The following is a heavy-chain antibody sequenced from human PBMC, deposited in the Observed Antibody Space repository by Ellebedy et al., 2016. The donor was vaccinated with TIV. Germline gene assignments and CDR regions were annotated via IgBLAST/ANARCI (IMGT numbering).Heavy chain of an antibody. J-gene: IGHJ4*02. CDR1: GFIFSNYA. CDR2: ISGTGGST. Sequence: GESLKISXAASGFIFSNYAMSWVRQAPGRGLEWVSTISGTGGSTYYADSVKGRFTISRDNSKNTLYLQMNSLRAEDTAVYYCAKHDYCSITACPFDYWGQGTLVPVSS. D-gene: IGHD2-2*01. V-gene: IGHV3-23*01. CDR3: AKHDYCSITACPFDY.